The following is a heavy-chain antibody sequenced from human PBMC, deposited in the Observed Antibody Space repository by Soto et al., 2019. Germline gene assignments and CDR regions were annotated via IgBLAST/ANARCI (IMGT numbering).Heavy chain of an antibody. CDR3: AREGGAGGLEMATPPGGNWFDP. CDR2: INHSGST. V-gene: IGHV4-34*01. CDR1: GGSFSGYY. D-gene: IGHD5-12*01. Sequence: QVQLQQWGAGLLKPSETLSLTCAVYGGSFSGYYWSWIRQPPGKGLEWIGEINHSGSTNYNPSLKSRVTISVDTSKNQFSLKLSSVTAADTAVYYCAREGGAGGLEMATPPGGNWFDPWGQGTLVTVSS. J-gene: IGHJ5*02.